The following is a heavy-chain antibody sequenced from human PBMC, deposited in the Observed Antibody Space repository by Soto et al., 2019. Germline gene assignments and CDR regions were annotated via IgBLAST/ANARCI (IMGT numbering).Heavy chain of an antibody. CDR2: ISWNSGSI. CDR3: SADLSYSYVAY. Sequence: GGSLRLSCAASGFTFDDYAMHWVRQAPGKGLEWVSGISWNSGSIGYADSVKGRFTISRDNAKNSLYLQMNSLRAEDTALYYCSADLSYSYVAYWGQGTLVTVSS. D-gene: IGHD3-16*01. J-gene: IGHJ4*02. CDR1: GFTFDDYA. V-gene: IGHV3-9*01.